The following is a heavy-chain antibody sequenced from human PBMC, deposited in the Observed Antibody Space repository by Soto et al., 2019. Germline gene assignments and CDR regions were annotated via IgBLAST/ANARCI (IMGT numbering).Heavy chain of an antibody. CDR1: GGSISSYY. J-gene: IGHJ6*03. D-gene: IGHD2-8*01. CDR3: ARGVYCTNGVCYPEDYYYYYMDV. V-gene: IGHV4-59*01. CDR2: IYYSGST. Sequence: SETLSLTCTVSGGSISSYYWSWIRQPPGKGLEWIGYIYYSGSTNYNPSLKSRVTISVDTSKNQFSLKLSSVTAADTAVYYCARGVYCTNGVCYPEDYYYYYMDVWGKGTTVTVSS.